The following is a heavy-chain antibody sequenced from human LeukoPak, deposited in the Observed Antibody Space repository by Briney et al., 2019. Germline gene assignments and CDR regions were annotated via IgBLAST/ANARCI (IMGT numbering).Heavy chain of an antibody. CDR1: GFTFSIHG. V-gene: IGHV3-23*01. Sequence: GGSQRLSCVASGFTFSIHGISWVRQAPGKGLEWVSTISGGDDSTYYTDSVRGRFTISRDNSKNTLYLQMNSLRAEDTALYYCAKVWWGKRTLDYWGQGNQVTVSS. J-gene: IGHJ4*02. D-gene: IGHD3-16*01. CDR3: AKVWWGKRTLDY. CDR2: ISGGDDST.